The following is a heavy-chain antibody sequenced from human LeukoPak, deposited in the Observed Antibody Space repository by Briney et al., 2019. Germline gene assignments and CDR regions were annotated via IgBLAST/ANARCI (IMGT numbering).Heavy chain of an antibody. CDR3: AKDSSGYYSFDY. J-gene: IGHJ4*02. Sequence: GGSLRLSRAASGFTFSSYAMSWVRQAPGKGLEWVSAISGSGGSTYYADSVKGRFTISRDNSKNTLYLQMNSLRAEDTAVYYCAKDSSGYYSFDYWGQGTLSPSPQ. CDR1: GFTFSSYA. V-gene: IGHV3-23*01. CDR2: ISGSGGST. D-gene: IGHD3-22*01.